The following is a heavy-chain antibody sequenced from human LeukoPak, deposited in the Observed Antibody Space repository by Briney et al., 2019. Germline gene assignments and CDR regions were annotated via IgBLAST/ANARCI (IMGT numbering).Heavy chain of an antibody. Sequence: SETLSLTCTVSGGSFSSYYWTWIRQPAGKGLEWIGRIYPTGSTNYNPSLKSRVTMSVDTSKNQFSLKLSSVTAADTAMYYCARAAEYVSGWYLFAYWGQGTLVTVSA. V-gene: IGHV4-4*07. J-gene: IGHJ4*02. CDR1: GGSFSSYY. CDR3: ARAAEYVSGWYLFAY. D-gene: IGHD6-19*01. CDR2: IYPTGST.